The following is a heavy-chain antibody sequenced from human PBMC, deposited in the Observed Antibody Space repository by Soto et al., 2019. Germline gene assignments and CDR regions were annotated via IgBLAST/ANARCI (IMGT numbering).Heavy chain of an antibody. CDR1: GFPFRNYV. J-gene: IGHJ4*02. V-gene: IGHV3-23*01. CDR3: VKASGAARPYYFDY. CDR2: MTGGGGGI. D-gene: IGHD6-6*01. Sequence: GGSLRLSCAASGFPFRNYVLGWVRQAPGKGLDWVSAMTGGGGGIFYADSVKDRFTITRDNSKSTLYLQMDSLRAEDTAIYHCVKASGAARPYYFDYWGQGTVVTVSS.